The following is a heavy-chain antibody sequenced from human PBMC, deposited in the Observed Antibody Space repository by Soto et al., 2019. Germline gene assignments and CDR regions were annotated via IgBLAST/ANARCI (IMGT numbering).Heavy chain of an antibody. CDR2: ISDDGDKR. V-gene: IGHV3-30*18. D-gene: IGHD1-26*01. CDR3: AKARVRIVGANSFDY. CDR1: GFTLSNYG. Sequence: GGSLRLSCVGSGFTLSNYGMHWVRRPPGKGLEWVALISDDGDKRYYADSVRGRLIISRDNSKDTLYLQMNSLGPDDTAVYFCAKARVRIVGANSFDYWGQGTPVTVSS. J-gene: IGHJ4*02.